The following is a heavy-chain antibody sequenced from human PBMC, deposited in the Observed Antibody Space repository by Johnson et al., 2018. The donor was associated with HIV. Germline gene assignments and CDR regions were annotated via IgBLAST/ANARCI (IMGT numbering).Heavy chain of an antibody. J-gene: IGHJ3*02. CDR3: ARDPAAAALRAFDI. CDR1: GFTFSNYP. V-gene: IGHV3-9*01. D-gene: IGHD6-13*01. Sequence: QLVESGGGVVRPGRSLRLSCAASGFTFSNYPMHWVRQAPGKGLEWVSGISWNSGSIDYADSVKGRFTISRDNAKNSLYLQMNSLRAEDTALYYCARDPAAAALRAFDIWGQGTMVTVSS. CDR2: ISWNSGSI.